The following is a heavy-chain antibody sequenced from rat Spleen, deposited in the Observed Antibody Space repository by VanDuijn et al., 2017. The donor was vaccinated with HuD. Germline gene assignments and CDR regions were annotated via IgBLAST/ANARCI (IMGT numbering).Heavy chain of an antibody. J-gene: IGHJ3*01. CDR3: TRVGDSRGFAY. CDR2: INFDGSGT. V-gene: IGHV5-20*01. CDR1: GFTFSNYD. D-gene: IGHD1-1*01. Sequence: EVQLVESGGGLVQPGRSLKLSCAASGFTFSNYDMAWVRQAPTKGLEWVASINFDGSGTYYRDSVKGRFTISRDNTKSTLYLQMNSLRSEDTATYYCTRVGDSRGFAYWGQGTLVTVSS.